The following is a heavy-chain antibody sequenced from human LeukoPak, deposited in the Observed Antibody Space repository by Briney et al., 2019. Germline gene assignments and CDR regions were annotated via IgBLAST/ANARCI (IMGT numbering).Heavy chain of an antibody. D-gene: IGHD6-13*01. CDR2: IGTAGEI. J-gene: IGHJ2*01. V-gene: IGHV3-13*01. CDR3: ARAAYSSTWYSRYFDL. CDR1: GFTFSSYD. Sequence: GGSLRLSCAASGFTFSSYDIHWVRQAAGKGLEWVSGIGTAGEIYYPGSVMGGFTISRENGKNSLYLQMNSLRAGDTAVYYCARAAYSSTWYSRYFDLWGRGTLVTVSS.